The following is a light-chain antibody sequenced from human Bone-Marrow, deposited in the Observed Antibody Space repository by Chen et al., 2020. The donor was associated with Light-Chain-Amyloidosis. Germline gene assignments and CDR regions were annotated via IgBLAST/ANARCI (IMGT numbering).Light chain of an antibody. J-gene: IGLJ3*02. Sequence: SYVLTQPSSVSVAPGQTATIACGGNNIGSTSVHWYQQTPGQAPLLVVYDDSDRPSGSPERWSGSNSGIPATLTISRVEAGDEAHDYCWVWGRSSDRPVFGAGTKLPV. CDR1: NIGSTS. CDR3: WVWGRSSDRPV. CDR2: DDS. V-gene: IGLV3-21*02.